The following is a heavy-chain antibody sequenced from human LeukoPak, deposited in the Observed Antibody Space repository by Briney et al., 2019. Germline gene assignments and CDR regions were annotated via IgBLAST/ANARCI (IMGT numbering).Heavy chain of an antibody. Sequence: SETLSLTCTVSGGSISSYYWSWIRQPPGKGLEWIGYIYYSGSTNYNPSLKSRVTISVDTSKNQFSLKLSSVTAADTAVYYCARAVHYYDRLDYWGQGTLVTVSS. V-gene: IGHV4-59*01. CDR3: ARAVHYYDRLDY. CDR1: GGSISSYY. J-gene: IGHJ4*02. D-gene: IGHD3-22*01. CDR2: IYYSGST.